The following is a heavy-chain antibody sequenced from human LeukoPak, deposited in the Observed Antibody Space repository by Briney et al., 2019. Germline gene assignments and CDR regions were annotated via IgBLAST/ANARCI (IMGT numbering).Heavy chain of an antibody. J-gene: IGHJ5*02. CDR2: MNHSGST. D-gene: IGHD3-10*01. V-gene: IGHV4-34*01. CDR1: GGSFSGYY. CDR3: ARAQNRITMVRGVTKKSGWFDP. Sequence: SETLSLTCAGYGGSFSGYYWSWVRQPPGKGVEGSGEMNHSGSTKYKPSLTSRFTISVATSKTQPSLKLRSVTAADTAVYYCARAQNRITMVRGVTKKSGWFDPSGQGTLVTVPS.